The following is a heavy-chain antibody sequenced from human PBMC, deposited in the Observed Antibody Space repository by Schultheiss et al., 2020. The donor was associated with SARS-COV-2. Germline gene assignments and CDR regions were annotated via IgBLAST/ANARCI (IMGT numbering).Heavy chain of an antibody. J-gene: IGHJ4*02. CDR3: ARNPPGSGSYRFDY. CDR2: IYYSGST. Sequence: SETLSLTCTVSGGSISSGGYYWSWIRQHPGKGLEWIGYIYYSGSTYYNPSLKSRVTISVDTSKNQFSLKLSSVTAADTAVYYCARNPPGSGSYRFDYWGQGTLVTVSS. CDR1: GGSISSGGYY. V-gene: IGHV4-31*03. D-gene: IGHD3-10*01.